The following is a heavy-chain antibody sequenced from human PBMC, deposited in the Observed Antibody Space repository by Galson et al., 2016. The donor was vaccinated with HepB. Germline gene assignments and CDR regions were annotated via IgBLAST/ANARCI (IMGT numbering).Heavy chain of an antibody. CDR2: IYGGGGT. V-gene: IGHV3-53*01. CDR1: GFTVSSNY. Sequence: SLRLSCAASGFTVSSNYMTWVRQAPGEGLEWVSVIYGGGGTNYADSVRGRFTVSRDNAKNSLYLQMNSLTVEDTAVYYCARDRGWNNCDYWGQGTLVTVSS. D-gene: IGHD1/OR15-1a*01. CDR3: ARDRGWNNCDY. J-gene: IGHJ4*02.